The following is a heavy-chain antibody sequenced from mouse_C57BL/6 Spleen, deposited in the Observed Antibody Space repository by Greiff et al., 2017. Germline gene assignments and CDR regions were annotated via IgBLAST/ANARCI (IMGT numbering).Heavy chain of an antibody. V-gene: IGHV1-75*01. CDR3: ARSIYYYGSSYLYYAMDY. CDR2: IFPGSGST. CDR1: GYTFTDYY. Sequence: QVQLKESGPELVKPGASVKISCKASGYTFTDYYINWVKQRPGQGLEWIGWIFPGSGSTYYNEKFKGKATLTVDKSSSTAYMLLSSLTSEDSAVYFCARSIYYYGSSYLYYAMDYWGQGTSVTVSS. J-gene: IGHJ4*01. D-gene: IGHD1-1*01.